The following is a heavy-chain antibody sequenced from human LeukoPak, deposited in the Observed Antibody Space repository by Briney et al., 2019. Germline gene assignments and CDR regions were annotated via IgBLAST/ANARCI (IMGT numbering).Heavy chain of an antibody. J-gene: IGHJ4*02. CDR2: IIPIFGTA. D-gene: IGHD6-19*01. CDR3: ATKGYRIRSGWYRVHFDY. CDR1: GGTFSSYA. V-gene: IGHV1-69*05. Sequence: VASVKVSCKASGGTFSSYAISWVRQAPGQGLEWMGGIIPIFGTANYAQKFQGRVTITTDESTSTAYMELSSLRSEDTAVYYCATKGYRIRSGWYRVHFDYWGQGTLVTVSS.